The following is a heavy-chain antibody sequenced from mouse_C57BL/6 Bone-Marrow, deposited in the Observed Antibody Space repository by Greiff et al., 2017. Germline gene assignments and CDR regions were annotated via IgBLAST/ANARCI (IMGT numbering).Heavy chain of an antibody. CDR2: IYPSDSET. Sequence: VQLLQPGAELVRPGSSVKLSCKASGYTFTSYWMDWVKQRPGQGLEWIGNIYPSDSETHYNQKFKDKATLTVDKSSSTAYMQLSSLTSEDSAVYYCARSEGLPSRVFAYWGQGTLVTVSA. CDR3: ARSEGLPSRVFAY. CDR1: GYTFTSYW. D-gene: IGHD2-10*01. V-gene: IGHV1-61*01. J-gene: IGHJ3*01.